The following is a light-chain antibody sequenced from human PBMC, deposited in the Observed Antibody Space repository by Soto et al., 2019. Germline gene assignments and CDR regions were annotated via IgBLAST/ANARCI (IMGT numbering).Light chain of an antibody. CDR2: RAS. V-gene: IGKV3-15*01. CDR3: HLRQSWPRP. J-gene: IGKJ1*01. CDR1: QSVSSN. Sequence: IIKVSPATVSVSQGGRASLSCRASQSVSSNLAWYQQKPGQAPRLLIYRASIRATGVPARFSGSGSGTEFTLTISGLQSEDFAVYYCHLRQSWPRPFGQVTIVAI.